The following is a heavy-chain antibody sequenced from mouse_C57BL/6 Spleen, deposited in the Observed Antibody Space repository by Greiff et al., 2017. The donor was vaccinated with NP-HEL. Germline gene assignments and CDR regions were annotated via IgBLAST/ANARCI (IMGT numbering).Heavy chain of an antibody. CDR2: INHDGSST. Sequence: EVKLMESEGGLVQPGSSMKLSCTASGFTFSDYYMAWVRQVPEKGLEWVANINHDGSSTYYLDSLKSRFIISRDNAKNILYMQMSSLKSEDTATYYCARGGYPYAMDYWGQGTSVTVSS. CDR3: ARGGYPYAMDY. CDR1: GFTFSDYY. J-gene: IGHJ4*01. V-gene: IGHV5-16*01. D-gene: IGHD2-2*01.